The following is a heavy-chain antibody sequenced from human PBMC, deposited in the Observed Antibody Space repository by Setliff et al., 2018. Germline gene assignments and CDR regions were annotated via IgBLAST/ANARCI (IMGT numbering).Heavy chain of an antibody. J-gene: IGHJ4*02. D-gene: IGHD1-1*01. CDR1: GFTFSSFW. CDR2: IKQDGSEK. V-gene: IGHV3-7*01. Sequence: GGSLRLSCAASGFTFSSFWMSWVRQAPGKGLEWVANIKQDGSEKYYVDSVKGRFTISRDNAKNSLFLQMNILEVEDTAVYYCARNNWNYADYWGQGTLVTVSS. CDR3: ARNNWNYADY.